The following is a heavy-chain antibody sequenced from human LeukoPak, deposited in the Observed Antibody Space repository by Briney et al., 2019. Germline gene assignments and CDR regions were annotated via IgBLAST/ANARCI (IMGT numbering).Heavy chain of an antibody. CDR3: AKDYAYYYDSSGYYSDAFDI. V-gene: IGHV3-30*02. D-gene: IGHD3-22*01. Sequence: AGGSLRLSCAASGFTFSSYGMHWVRQAPGKGLEWVAFIRYDGSNKYYADSVKGRFTISRDNSKNTLYLQMNSLRAEDTAVYYCAKDYAYYYDSSGYYSDAFDIWGQGTMVTVSS. J-gene: IGHJ3*02. CDR1: GFTFSSYG. CDR2: IRYDGSNK.